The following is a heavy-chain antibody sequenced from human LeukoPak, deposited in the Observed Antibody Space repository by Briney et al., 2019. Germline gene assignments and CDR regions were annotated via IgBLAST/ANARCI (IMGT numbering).Heavy chain of an antibody. CDR3: ARGRSSRDFDY. J-gene: IGHJ4*02. CDR1: GGSFSGYY. Sequence: SETLSLTCAVYGGSFSGYYWSWIRQPPGKGLEWIGEINHSGSTNYNPSLKSRVTISVDTSKNQFSLKLSSVTAADTAVYYCARGRSSRDFDYWGQGTLVTVSS. V-gene: IGHV4-34*01. CDR2: INHSGST. D-gene: IGHD6-13*01.